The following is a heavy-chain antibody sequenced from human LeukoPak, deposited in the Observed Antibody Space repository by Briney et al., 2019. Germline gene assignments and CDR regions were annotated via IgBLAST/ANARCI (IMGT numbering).Heavy chain of an antibody. CDR1: GGSISSGGYY. D-gene: IGHD2-21*01. V-gene: IGHV4-61*08. Sequence: SETLSLTCTVSGGSISSGGYYWSWIRQPPGKGLEWIGYIYYSGSTNYNPSLKSRVTISVDTSKNQFSLKLSSVTAADTAVYYCARAPIVYYFDYWGQGTLVTVSS. CDR3: ARAPIVYYFDY. CDR2: IYYSGST. J-gene: IGHJ4*02.